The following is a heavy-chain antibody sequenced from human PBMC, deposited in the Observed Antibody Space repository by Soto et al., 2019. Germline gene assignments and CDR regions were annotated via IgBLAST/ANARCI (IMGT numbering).Heavy chain of an antibody. CDR1: GESLTGYY. Sequence: QVQLQQWGAGLLKPSETLALNCGVYGESLTGYYWSWIRQHPGKALEWIGEINNSGSINYIPSLKSRLTIAVDTSNNQCSLRRRSVTAADAAVYYCARRRVAARSYYFDYWGQGNLVTVSS. V-gene: IGHV4-34*01. J-gene: IGHJ4*02. CDR2: INNSGSI. CDR3: ARRRVAARSYYFDY. D-gene: IGHD6-6*01.